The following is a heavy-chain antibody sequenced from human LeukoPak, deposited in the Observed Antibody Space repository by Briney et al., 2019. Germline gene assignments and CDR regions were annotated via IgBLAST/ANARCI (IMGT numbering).Heavy chain of an antibody. Sequence: PSETLSLTCTVSGGSISSYYWSWIRQPPGKGLEWIGYIYYSGSTNYNPSLNSRVTISIDTSKNQFSLKLSSVTAADTAVYYCARGVGELLSYYYYYYMDVWGKGTTVTISS. J-gene: IGHJ6*03. CDR2: IYYSGST. V-gene: IGHV4-59*01. CDR1: GGSISSYY. CDR3: ARGVGELLSYYYYYYMDV. D-gene: IGHD3-10*01.